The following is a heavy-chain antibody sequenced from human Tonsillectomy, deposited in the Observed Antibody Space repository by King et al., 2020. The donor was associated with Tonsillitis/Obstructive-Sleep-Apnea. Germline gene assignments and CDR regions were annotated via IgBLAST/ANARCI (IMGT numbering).Heavy chain of an antibody. D-gene: IGHD2-8*01. CDR1: GGSISSYY. CDR2: IYYSGGP. CDR3: AREGAVMNAFDI. J-gene: IGHJ3*02. Sequence: QLQESGPGLVKPSETLSLTCTVSGGSISSYYWSWLRQPPGKGLECIGYIYYSGGPNYNPSLKSRVTISVDTSKNQFSLKLSSVTAADTAVYYCAREGAVMNAFDIWGQGTMVTVSP. V-gene: IGHV4-59*01.